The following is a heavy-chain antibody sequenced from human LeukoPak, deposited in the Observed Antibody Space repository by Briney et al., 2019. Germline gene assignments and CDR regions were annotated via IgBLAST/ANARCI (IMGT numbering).Heavy chain of an antibody. CDR2: ISSSSSYI. CDR3: ARDLTGTTGY. J-gene: IGHJ4*02. CDR1: GFTFGSYS. D-gene: IGHD1-7*01. V-gene: IGHV3-21*06. Sequence: PGGSLRLSCAASGFTFGSYSMNWVRQAPGKGLEWVSFISSSSSYIYYADSVKGRFTISRDNAKNSLYLQMNSLRAEDTAVYYCARDLTGTTGYWGQGTLVTVSS.